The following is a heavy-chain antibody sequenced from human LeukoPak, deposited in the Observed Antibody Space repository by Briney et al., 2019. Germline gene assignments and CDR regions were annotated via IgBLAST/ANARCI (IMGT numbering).Heavy chain of an antibody. CDR1: GGSISSGGYY. V-gene: IGHV4-31*03. Sequence: KASETLSLTCTVSGGSISSGGYYWSWIRQHPGKGLEWIGYIYYSGSTYYNPSLKSRVTISVDTSKNQFSLKLSSVTAADTAVYYCASSIVVVPAAMWDPALYYFDYWGQGTLVTVSS. D-gene: IGHD2-2*01. CDR2: IYYSGST. CDR3: ASSIVVVPAAMWDPALYYFDY. J-gene: IGHJ4*02.